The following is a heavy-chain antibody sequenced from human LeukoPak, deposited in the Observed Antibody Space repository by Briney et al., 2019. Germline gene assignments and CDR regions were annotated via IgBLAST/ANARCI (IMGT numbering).Heavy chain of an antibody. V-gene: IGHV3-74*01. CDR1: GFTFSRYW. J-gene: IGHJ1*01. Sequence: GGSLRLSCEASGFTFSRYWMHWVRQAPGKRLVWVSRIKSDGKTNYADSVKGRFTISRDNAKNTVSLQMDSLRAEDTGVYYCARAPSEVGGYYPEYFRHWGQGTLLTVSS. CDR2: IKSDGKT. CDR3: ARAPSEVGGYYPEYFRH. D-gene: IGHD3-22*01.